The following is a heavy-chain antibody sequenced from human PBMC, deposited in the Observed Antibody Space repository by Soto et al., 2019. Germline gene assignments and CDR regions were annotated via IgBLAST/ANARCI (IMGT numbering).Heavy chain of an antibody. D-gene: IGHD3-22*01. V-gene: IGHV1-69*13. CDR1: GGTFSSYA. CDR2: IIPIFGTA. J-gene: IGHJ4*02. Sequence: GASVKVSCKASGGTFSSYAISWVRQAPGQGLEWMGGIIPIFGTANYAQKFQGRVTITADESTSTAYMELSSLRSEDTAVYYCARGLKGFYYDSSGYYYGFDYWGQGTLVTVSS. CDR3: ARGLKGFYYDSSGYYYGFDY.